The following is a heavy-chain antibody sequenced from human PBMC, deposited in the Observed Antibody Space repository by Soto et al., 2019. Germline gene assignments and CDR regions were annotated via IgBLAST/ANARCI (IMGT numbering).Heavy chain of an antibody. CDR3: ARVDIFGCLYGMDV. D-gene: IGHD2-21*01. V-gene: IGHV4-31*03. Sequence: QVQLQESGPGLLKPSQTLSLTCTVSGGSISNGGYYWSWIRQQPGKGLEWIGYIYYSGTTNYNPSLKSRLSISVDTSKKQFSLRLSSVTAADTAVYYCARVDIFGCLYGMDVWGQGTTVTVSS. J-gene: IGHJ6*02. CDR1: GGSISNGGYY. CDR2: IYYSGTT.